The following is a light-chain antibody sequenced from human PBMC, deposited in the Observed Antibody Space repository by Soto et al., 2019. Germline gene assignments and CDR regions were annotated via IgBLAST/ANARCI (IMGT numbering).Light chain of an antibody. CDR3: QQYYEWVT. Sequence: EIVMTQSPATLSVSPGERATLSCRASQSVSNNLAWYQQKPGQAPRLLIYGASTRATGIPARFSGRGSGTEFTLIISSLQSEDFAVYYCQQYYEWVTFGGGTKVEIK. V-gene: IGKV3-15*01. CDR1: QSVSNN. CDR2: GAS. J-gene: IGKJ4*01.